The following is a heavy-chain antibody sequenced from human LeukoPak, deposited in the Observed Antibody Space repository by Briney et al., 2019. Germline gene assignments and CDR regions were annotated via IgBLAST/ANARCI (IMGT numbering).Heavy chain of an antibody. CDR1: GYTFTSYG. J-gene: IGHJ6*02. CDR3: SRDQIGIAAAFLGHYYYYYGMDV. D-gene: IGHD6-13*01. CDR2: ISAYNGNT. Sequence: VRVSCKESGYTFTSYGIRWVGQAPGGGVERMGWISAYNGNTNYPQKLQGRVTMPTDTSTSTAYIELRSLRSDNTAVYYCSRDQIGIAAAFLGHYYYYYGMDVWGQGTTVTVSS. V-gene: IGHV1-18*01.